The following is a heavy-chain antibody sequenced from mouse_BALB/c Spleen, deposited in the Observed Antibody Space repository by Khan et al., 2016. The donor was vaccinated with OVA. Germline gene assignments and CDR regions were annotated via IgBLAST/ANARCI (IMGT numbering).Heavy chain of an antibody. D-gene: IGHD1-1*01. CDR3: ARVYRSDFDY. J-gene: IGHJ2*01. Sequence: EVQLQQSGPELVKPGASVQISCKASGYSFTGYFMNWVMQSHGKSLEWIGRINPHVGETLFNPKFKGKATLTVDESSSTAHMELRSLASEDSAVYYCARVYRSDFDYWGQGTTLTVSS. CDR1: GYSFTGYF. V-gene: IGHV1-20*02. CDR2: INPHVGET.